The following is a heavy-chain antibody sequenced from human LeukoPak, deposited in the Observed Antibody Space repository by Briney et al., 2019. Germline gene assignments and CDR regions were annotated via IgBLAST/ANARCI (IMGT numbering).Heavy chain of an antibody. V-gene: IGHV7-4-1*02. D-gene: IGHD2-15*01. J-gene: IGHJ4*02. Sequence: ASVKVSCKASGYTFTSYAMNWVREAPGQGLEWMGWINTNTGNPTYAQGLTGRFVYSLDTSVSTAYLQISSLKAEDTAVYYCAIWYCSGGRCYSNARTFDYWGQGTRVSVSS. CDR1: GYTFTSYA. CDR2: INTNTGNP. CDR3: AIWYCSGGRCYSNARTFDY.